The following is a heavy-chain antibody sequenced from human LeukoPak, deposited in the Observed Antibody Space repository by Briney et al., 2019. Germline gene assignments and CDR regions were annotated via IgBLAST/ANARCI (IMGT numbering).Heavy chain of an antibody. CDR3: AKDARSFGGTYFDY. D-gene: IGHD4-23*01. CDR1: GFTLSSYS. CDR2: MSGSDTGS. Sequence: RGSLRLSCVASGFTLSSYSMSWVRQAPGKGLEWVSAMSGSDTGSWYADSVKGRFTISRDTSKTTLYLQMNSLRAEDTAIYYCAKDARSFGGTYFDYWGQGIQVTVSS. J-gene: IGHJ4*02. V-gene: IGHV3-23*01.